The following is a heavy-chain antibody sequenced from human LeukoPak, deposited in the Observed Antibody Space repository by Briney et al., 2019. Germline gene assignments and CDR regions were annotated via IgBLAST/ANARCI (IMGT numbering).Heavy chain of an antibody. CDR2: IYYSGST. J-gene: IGHJ2*01. CDR1: GGSINSYY. V-gene: IGHV4-59*01. Sequence: KPSETLSLTCTVSGGSINSYYWSWIRHPPGKGLEWIGSIYYSGSTDYNPSLNSRVTISVDTSKNQFSLKLSSVTAADTAVYYCARSSEVYWYFGLWGRGTLVTVSS. CDR3: ARSSEVYWYFGL.